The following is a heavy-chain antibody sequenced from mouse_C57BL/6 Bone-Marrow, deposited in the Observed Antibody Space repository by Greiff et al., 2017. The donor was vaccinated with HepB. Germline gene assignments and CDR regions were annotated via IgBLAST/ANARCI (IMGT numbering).Heavy chain of an antibody. CDR1: GFTFSSYG. J-gene: IGHJ4*01. Sequence: EVKLMESGGDLVKPGGSLKLSCAASGFTFSSYGMSWVRQTPDKRLEWVATISSGGSYTYYPDSVKGRFTIPRDNAKNTLYLQMSSLKSEDTAMYYCARTYGNYAMDYWGRGTSVTVSS. D-gene: IGHD2-1*01. CDR2: ISSGGSYT. V-gene: IGHV5-6*01. CDR3: ARTYGNYAMDY.